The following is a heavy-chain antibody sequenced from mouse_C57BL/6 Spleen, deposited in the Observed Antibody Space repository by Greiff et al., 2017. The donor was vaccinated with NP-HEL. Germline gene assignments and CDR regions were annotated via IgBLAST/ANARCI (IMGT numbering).Heavy chain of an antibody. J-gene: IGHJ1*03. Sequence: EVQLQQSGPELVKPGASVKISCKASGYTFTDYYMNWVKQSHGKSLEWIGDINPNNGGTSYNQKFKGKATLTVDKSSSTAYMELRSLTSEDSAVYYCARSGYYGSSLWYFDVWGTGTTVTVSS. CDR2: INPNNGGT. D-gene: IGHD1-1*01. CDR1: GYTFTDYY. CDR3: ARSGYYGSSLWYFDV. V-gene: IGHV1-26*01.